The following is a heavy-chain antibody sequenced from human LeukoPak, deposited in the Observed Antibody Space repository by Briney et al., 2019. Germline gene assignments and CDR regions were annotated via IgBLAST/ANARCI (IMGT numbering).Heavy chain of an antibody. V-gene: IGHV3-23*01. CDR1: GFTFNSYA. J-gene: IGHJ4*02. Sequence: GGSPRLSCAASGFTFNSYAMSWVRQAPGKGLEWVSATSGSGGSTYYADSVKGRFTISRDNSKNTLYLQMNSLRGEDTAVYYCAKYTSSWYSSDFDSWGQGTLVTVSS. CDR2: TSGSGGST. CDR3: AKYTSSWYSSDFDS. D-gene: IGHD6-13*01.